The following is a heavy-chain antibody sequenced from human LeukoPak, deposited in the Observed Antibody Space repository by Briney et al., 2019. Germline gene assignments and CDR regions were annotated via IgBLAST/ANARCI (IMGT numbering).Heavy chain of an antibody. V-gene: IGHV3-48*01. J-gene: IGHJ4*02. CDR1: GFTFSDSS. CDR2: ISPTSHT. Sequence: PGGSLRLSCAASGFTFSDSSMNWVRQGPGKGLEWLSYISPTSHTLYADSVKGRFTISRDNAKNSLYLQMNSLRAEDTAVYYCARASALWRYPDYWGQGTLVTVSS. D-gene: IGHD2-2*02. CDR3: ARASALWRYPDY.